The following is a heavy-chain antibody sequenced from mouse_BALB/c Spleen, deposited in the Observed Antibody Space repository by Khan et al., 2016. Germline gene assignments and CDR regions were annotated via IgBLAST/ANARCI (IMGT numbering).Heavy chain of an antibody. V-gene: IGHV5-17*02. J-gene: IGHJ2*01. CDR3: GRGDY. Sequence: EVQLVESGGGLVQPGGSRKLSCAASGFTFSSFGMHWVRQAPEKGLEWVAFISSGSSAIYYADTVKGRFTISRDNPKNTLFLQMTSLRSEDRAMYYCGRGDYWGQGTTLTVSS. CDR2: ISSGSSAI. CDR1: GFTFSSFG.